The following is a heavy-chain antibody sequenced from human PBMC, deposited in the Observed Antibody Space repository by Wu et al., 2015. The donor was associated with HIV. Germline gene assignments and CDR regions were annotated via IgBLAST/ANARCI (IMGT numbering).Heavy chain of an antibody. CDR3: ARAKDMCGGDCLDPAEYFQH. Sequence: QVQLVQSGAEVKKPGSSVKVSCKASGYTFTGYYMHWVRQAPGQGLEWMGWINPNSGGTNYAQKFQGRVTMTRDTSISTAYMELSRLRSDDTAVYYCARAKDMCGGDCLDPAEYFQHWGQGTLVTVSS. J-gene: IGHJ1*01. CDR2: INPNSGGT. CDR1: GYTFTGYY. V-gene: IGHV1-2*02. D-gene: IGHD2-21*01.